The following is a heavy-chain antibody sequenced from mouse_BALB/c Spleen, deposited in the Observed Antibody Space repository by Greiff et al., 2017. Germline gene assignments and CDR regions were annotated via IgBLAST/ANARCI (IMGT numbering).Heavy chain of an antibody. Sequence: VQLQQPGAELVKPGASVKLSCKASGYTFTSYWMHWVKQRPGQGLEWIGEINPSNGRTNYNEKFKSKATLTVDKSSSTAYMQLSSLTSEDSAVYYCAGYYLFDYWGQGTTLTVSS. V-gene: IGHV1S81*02. J-gene: IGHJ2*01. CDR2: INPSNGRT. D-gene: IGHD2-3*01. CDR3: AGYYLFDY. CDR1: GYTFTSYW.